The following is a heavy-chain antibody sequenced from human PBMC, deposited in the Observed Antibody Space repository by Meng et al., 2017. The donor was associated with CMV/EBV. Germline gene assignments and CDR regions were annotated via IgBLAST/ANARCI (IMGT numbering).Heavy chain of an antibody. CDR1: GGTFSSYA. Sequence: SVKVSCKASGGTFSSYAISWVRQAPGQGLGWMGGIIPIFGTANYAQKFQGRVTITTDESTSTAYMELSSLRSEDTAVYYCAGDVLEYCSGGSCYGLDYWGQGTLVTVSS. V-gene: IGHV1-69*05. CDR2: IIPIFGTA. J-gene: IGHJ4*02. D-gene: IGHD2-15*01. CDR3: AGDVLEYCSGGSCYGLDY.